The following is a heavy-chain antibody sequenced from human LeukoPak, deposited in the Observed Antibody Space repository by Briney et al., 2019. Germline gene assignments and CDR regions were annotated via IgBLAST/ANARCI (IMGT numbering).Heavy chain of an antibody. CDR2: IYSGGST. J-gene: IGHJ4*02. CDR3: ARMGRITRNYDFWSGYYYLDY. Sequence: GGSLRLSCAASGFTVSSNYMSWVRQAPGKGLEWVSVIYSGGSTYYADSVKGRFTISRDNSKNTLYLQMNSLRAEDTAVYYCARMGRITRNYDFWSGYYYLDYWGQGTLVTVSS. CDR1: GFTVSSNY. D-gene: IGHD3-3*01. V-gene: IGHV3-66*01.